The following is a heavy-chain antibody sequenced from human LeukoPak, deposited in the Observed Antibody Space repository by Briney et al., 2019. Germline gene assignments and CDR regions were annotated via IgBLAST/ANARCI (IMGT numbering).Heavy chain of an antibody. CDR3: VRAPQIITMLVDRKGDGFDI. CDR1: GFTFSSYG. V-gene: IGHV3-21*01. Sequence: PGGSLRLSCAAPGFTFSSYGMNWVRQAPGKGLEWVSSISGSSNYIYYADSLKGRFTISRDNAKNSLYLQMNSLRAEDTAVYYCVRAPQIITMLVDRKGDGFDIWGQGTMVIVSS. CDR2: ISGSSNYI. D-gene: IGHD3-22*01. J-gene: IGHJ3*02.